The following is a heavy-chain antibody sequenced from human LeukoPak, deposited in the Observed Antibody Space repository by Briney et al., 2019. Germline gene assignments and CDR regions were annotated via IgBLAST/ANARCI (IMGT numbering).Heavy chain of an antibody. CDR3: AKGVVNYYDSSGYYDPHFDY. CDR2: ISGSGGST. Sequence: PGGSLRLSCAASGFTVSSNYMSWVRQAPGKGLEWVSAISGSGGSTYYADSVKGRFTISRDNSKNTLYLQMNSLRAEDTAVYYCAKGVVNYYDSSGYYDPHFDYWGQGTLVTVSS. CDR1: GFTVSSNY. D-gene: IGHD3-22*01. V-gene: IGHV3-23*01. J-gene: IGHJ4*02.